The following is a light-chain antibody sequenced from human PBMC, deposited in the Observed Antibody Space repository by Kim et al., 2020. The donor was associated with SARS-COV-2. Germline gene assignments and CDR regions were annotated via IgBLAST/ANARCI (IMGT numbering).Light chain of an antibody. J-gene: IGKJ3*01. Sequence: DIQLTQSPSSLSASLGDRVTITCRASQSISSHLNWYQQKPGKAPKLLIYAASRLQSGVPSRFSGSASGTDFTLTISSLQPEDFTTYYCQQSYSTPFTFGPGTKVDIK. CDR2: AAS. V-gene: IGKV1-39*01. CDR1: QSISSH. CDR3: QQSYSTPFT.